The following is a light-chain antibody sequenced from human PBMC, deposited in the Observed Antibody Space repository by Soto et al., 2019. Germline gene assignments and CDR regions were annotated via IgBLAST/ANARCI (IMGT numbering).Light chain of an antibody. V-gene: IGKV3-11*01. CDR1: QSISSY. CDR3: QQLTDGPPQWT. J-gene: IGKJ1*01. Sequence: EVVLTQSPGTLSLPPGERATLSCRASQSISSYLAWYQQKPAQPPRLLIYDASSRATGIPARFSGSGSGTDFALTISSLEPEDFAVYDCQQLTDGPPQWTFGQGTKVEIK. CDR2: DAS.